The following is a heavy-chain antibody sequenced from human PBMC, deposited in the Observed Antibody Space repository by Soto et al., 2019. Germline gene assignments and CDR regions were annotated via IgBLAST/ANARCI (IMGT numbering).Heavy chain of an antibody. D-gene: IGHD6-6*01. J-gene: IGHJ5*02. CDR3: ARGGIAARKGRWFDP. V-gene: IGHV4-59*01. CDR2: IHYSGST. Sequence: SETLSLTCTVSGGSPSDYYWTWIRQPPGKGLEWIGYIHYSGSTNYNPSLKSRVTISVDTSKNQFSLKLRSVTAADTAMYHCARGGIAARKGRWFDPWGQGAPVTVSS. CDR1: GGSPSDYY.